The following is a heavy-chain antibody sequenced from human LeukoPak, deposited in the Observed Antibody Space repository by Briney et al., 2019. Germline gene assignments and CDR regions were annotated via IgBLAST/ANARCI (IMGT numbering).Heavy chain of an antibody. CDR1: GGSFSGYY. V-gene: IGHV4-34*01. CDR2: INHSGST. J-gene: IGHJ6*02. CDR3: ARDPGEIVVVVAATTYYYYYGMDV. Sequence: SETLSLTCAVYGGSFSGYYWSWIRQPPGKGLEWIGEINHSGSTNYNPSLKSRVTISVDTSKNQFSLKLSSVTAADTAVYYCARDPGEIVVVVAATTYYYYYGMDVWGQGTTVTVSS. D-gene: IGHD2-15*01.